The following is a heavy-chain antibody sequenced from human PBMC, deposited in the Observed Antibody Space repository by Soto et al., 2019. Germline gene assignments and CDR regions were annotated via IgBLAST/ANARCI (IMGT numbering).Heavy chain of an antibody. Sequence: GGSLRLSCAASGFTFSSYAMSWVRQAPGKGLEWVSAISGSGGSTYYADSVEGRFTISRDNSKNTLYLQMNSLRAEDTAVYYCAKRRYYDFWSGSRSGYFDYWGQGTLVTVSS. D-gene: IGHD3-3*01. J-gene: IGHJ4*02. CDR2: ISGSGGST. CDR3: AKRRYYDFWSGSRSGYFDY. V-gene: IGHV3-23*01. CDR1: GFTFSSYA.